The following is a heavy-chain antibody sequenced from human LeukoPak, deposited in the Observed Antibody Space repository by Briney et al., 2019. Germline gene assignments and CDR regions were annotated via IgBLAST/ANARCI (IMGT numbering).Heavy chain of an antibody. J-gene: IGHJ4*02. CDR3: ALGYNSNWFRLGYFDY. CDR2: LGGSGRSS. D-gene: IGHD6-13*01. Sequence: GGSLRLSCAASGFSIPGYSMSWVRQAPGKGLVWVSTLGGSGRSSFFADSVKGRFTISRDNSKNTVYLQMNTLRVEDTAVYFCALGYNSNWFRLGYFDYWGQGTQVTVSS. CDR1: GFSIPGYS. V-gene: IGHV3-23*01.